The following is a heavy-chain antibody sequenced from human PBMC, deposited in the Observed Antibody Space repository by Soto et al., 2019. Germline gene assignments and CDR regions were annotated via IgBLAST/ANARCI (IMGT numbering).Heavy chain of an antibody. Sequence: GGSLRLSCAASGFTFSSYWMHWVRQAPGKGLVWVSHINGDGSSTSYADSVKGRFTISRDNAKNTLYMQMNSLRAEDAAVYYYAKDISGQGHWGQGTLVTVSS. CDR1: GFTFSSYW. V-gene: IGHV3-74*01. CDR2: INGDGSST. CDR3: AKDISGQGH. D-gene: IGHD2-15*01. J-gene: IGHJ4*02.